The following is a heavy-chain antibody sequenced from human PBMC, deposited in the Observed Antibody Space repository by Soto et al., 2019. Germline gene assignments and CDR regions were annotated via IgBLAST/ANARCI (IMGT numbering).Heavy chain of an antibody. CDR2: IYYSGST. V-gene: IGHV4-59*12. Sequence: SETLSLTCTVSGGSISSYYWSWIRQRPGKGLEWIGYIYYSGSTNYNPSLKSRITISVDTSKNQFSLRLSSVTAADTAVYYCARGHGNLDYWGQGTLVTVSS. CDR1: GGSISSYY. CDR3: ARGHGNLDY. J-gene: IGHJ4*02.